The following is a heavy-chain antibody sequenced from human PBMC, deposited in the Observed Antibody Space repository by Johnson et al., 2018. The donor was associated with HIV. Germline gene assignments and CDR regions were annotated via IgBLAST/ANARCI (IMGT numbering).Heavy chain of an antibody. Sequence: MQLVESGGGLVQPGGSLRLSCAAAGLTFRNYAMTWVRQAPGKGLEWVSGISASGLSPYHADSVKGRFTSSRDHSKNTVYVQMNSLRVEDTAIYYWSKDPSDVCLDCFDIWGQGKMVTVSS. D-gene: IGHD2-21*01. CDR3: SKDPSDVCLDCFDI. CDR1: GLTFRNYA. CDR2: ISASGLSP. V-gene: IGHV3-23*04. J-gene: IGHJ3*02.